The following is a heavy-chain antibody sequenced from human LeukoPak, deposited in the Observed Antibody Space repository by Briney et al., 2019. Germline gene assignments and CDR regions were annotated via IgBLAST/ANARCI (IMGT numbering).Heavy chain of an antibody. Sequence: LTGGSLRLSCAASGFTFSSYAMSWVRQAPGKGLEWVSAISGSGGSTYYADSVKGRFTISRDNSKNTLYLQMNSLRAEDTAVYYCASKDIVVVVAATRSLDYCGQGTLVTVSS. CDR3: ASKDIVVVVAATRSLDY. D-gene: IGHD2-15*01. CDR2: ISGSGGST. V-gene: IGHV3-23*01. CDR1: GFTFSSYA. J-gene: IGHJ4*02.